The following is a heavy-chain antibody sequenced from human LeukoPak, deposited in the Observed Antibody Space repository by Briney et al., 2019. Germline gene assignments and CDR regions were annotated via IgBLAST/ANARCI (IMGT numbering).Heavy chain of an antibody. D-gene: IGHD6-13*01. J-gene: IGHJ1*01. Sequence: SVKVSCKASGGTFSSYAISWVPQAPGQGLEWMGRIIPILGIANYAQKFQGRVTITADKSTSTAYMELSSLRSEDTAVYYCARAEYSSSWYGYFQHWGQGTLVTVSS. V-gene: IGHV1-69*04. CDR1: GGTFSSYA. CDR3: ARAEYSSSWYGYFQH. CDR2: IIPILGIA.